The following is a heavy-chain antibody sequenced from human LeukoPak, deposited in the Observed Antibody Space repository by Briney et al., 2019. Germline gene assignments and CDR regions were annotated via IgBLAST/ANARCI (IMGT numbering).Heavy chain of an antibody. J-gene: IGHJ4*02. V-gene: IGHV3-48*02. CDR1: GFTFSSYS. Sequence: GGSLRLSCAASGFTFSSYSMNWVRQAPGKGLEWVSYISSTSSKMYYADSVKGRFTISRDNAKNSLYLQMNSLRDEDTAVYYCLEVQYGYWGQGTLVTVSS. D-gene: IGHD1-1*01. CDR2: ISSTSSKM. CDR3: LEVQYGY.